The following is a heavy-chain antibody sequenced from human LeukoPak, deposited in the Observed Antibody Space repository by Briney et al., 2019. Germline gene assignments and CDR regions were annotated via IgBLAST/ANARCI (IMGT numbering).Heavy chain of an antibody. CDR2: ISTSGST. V-gene: IGHV4-4*07. Sequence: SETLSLTCAVSGGSMNSYYWSWIRQFAGKGLEWIGRISTSGSTSYNPSLKSRVTMSVDTSKNQFSLILTSVTAADTAVYYCARGPSGYYGMDVWGQGTTVTVSS. D-gene: IGHD3-10*01. CDR1: GGSMNSYY. J-gene: IGHJ6*02. CDR3: ARGPSGYYGMDV.